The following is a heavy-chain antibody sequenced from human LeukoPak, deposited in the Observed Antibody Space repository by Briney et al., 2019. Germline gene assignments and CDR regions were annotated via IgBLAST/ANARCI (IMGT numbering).Heavy chain of an antibody. CDR3: ARDRGCNSTSCYENCFDP. J-gene: IGHJ5*02. V-gene: IGHV3-74*01. D-gene: IGHD2-2*01. CDR2: INSDGSST. Sequence: GGSLRLSCRASGFTFSSYWMHWVRQAPGKGLVWVSRINSDGSSTSYADSVKGRFTISRDNAKNTLYLQMNSLRAEDTAVYYCARDRGCNSTSCYENCFDPWGQGTPVTVSS. CDR1: GFTFSSYW.